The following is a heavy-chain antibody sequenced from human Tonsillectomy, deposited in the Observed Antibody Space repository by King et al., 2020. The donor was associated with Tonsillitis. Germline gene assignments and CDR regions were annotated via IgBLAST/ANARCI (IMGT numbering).Heavy chain of an antibody. CDR2: ISSSSSYI. D-gene: IGHD3-10*01. J-gene: IGHJ6*03. CDR3: ARSGLVLGDYYYYYYMDV. Sequence: VQLVESGGGLVKPGGSLRLSCAASGFTFSSYSMNWVRQAPGKGLEWVSSISSSSSYIYYADSVKGRFTISRDNAKNSLYVQMNSLRAEDTAGYYCARSGLVLGDYYYYYYMDVWGKGTTVTVSS. CDR1: GFTFSSYS. V-gene: IGHV3-21*01.